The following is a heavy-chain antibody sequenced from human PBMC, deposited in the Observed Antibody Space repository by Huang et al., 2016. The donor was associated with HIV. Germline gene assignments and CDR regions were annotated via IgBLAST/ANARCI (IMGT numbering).Heavy chain of an antibody. CDR1: GGSFSDQI. V-gene: IGHV1-69*01. J-gene: IGHJ4*02. CDR3: AMSLRYQYDSRSYWGRYFDY. D-gene: IGHD3-16*01. Sequence: QVQLEQSGPAVRKPGSSVKVSCQASGGSFSDQIISWVRQGSGQRFEWMGGIIPWCRAPSYAKEFKGRVTMTADESTATIYMELNSRTSEDTAVYYCAMSLRYQYDSRSYWGRYFDYWGQGTLVTVSS. CDR2: IIPWCRAP.